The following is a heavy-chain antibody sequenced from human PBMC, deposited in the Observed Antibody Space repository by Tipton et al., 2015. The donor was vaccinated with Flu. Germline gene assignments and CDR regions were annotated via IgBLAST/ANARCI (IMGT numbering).Heavy chain of an antibody. V-gene: IGHV4-59*01. J-gene: IGHJ4*02. CDR1: GASISTYY. Sequence: LRLSCTVSGASISTYYWSWIRQPPGKGLEWIGYIYFYGSTKYSPSLKSRATISVDTSKNQFSLKLISVTAADTAVYYCAKLNYGDFFDYWGRGTLVTVSS. D-gene: IGHD4-17*01. CDR2: IYFYGST. CDR3: AKLNYGDFFDY.